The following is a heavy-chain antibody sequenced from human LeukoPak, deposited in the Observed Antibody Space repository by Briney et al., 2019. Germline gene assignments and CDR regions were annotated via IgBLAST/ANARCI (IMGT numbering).Heavy chain of an antibody. V-gene: IGHV3-11*04. CDR1: GFTFSDYY. CDR3: ARMPRIVEN. CDR2: ISGGGNVV. Sequence: PGGPLRLSCAASGFTFSDYYMSWFRQAPGKGLEWLSYISGGGNVVNYTDSVKGRFTVSRDNAKNSLYLQMDSLRAEDTAIYYCARMPRIVENWGQGTLVTVSS. D-gene: IGHD3-22*01. J-gene: IGHJ4*02.